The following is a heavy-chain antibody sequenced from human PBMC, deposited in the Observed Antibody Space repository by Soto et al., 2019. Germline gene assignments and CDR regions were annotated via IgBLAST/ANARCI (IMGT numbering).Heavy chain of an antibody. CDR2: IYPDDSDT. Sequence: GESLKISCKGSGYSFTSYWVAWVRQMPGKGLECMGIIYPDDSDTRYSPSFQGQVTISADKSISTAYLQWSSLKASDSAMYYCATARRSHGTFDSWGQGTQVTVSS. CDR3: ATARRSHGTFDS. J-gene: IGHJ4*02. V-gene: IGHV5-51*01. CDR1: GYSFTSYW. D-gene: IGHD1-1*01.